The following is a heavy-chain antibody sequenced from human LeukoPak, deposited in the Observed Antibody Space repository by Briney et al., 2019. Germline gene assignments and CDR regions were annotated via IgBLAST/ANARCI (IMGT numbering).Heavy chain of an antibody. CDR2: ISYDGSNK. CDR1: GFTFSSYG. D-gene: IGHD5-24*01. CDR3: AKAWLQSPFDY. J-gene: IGHJ4*02. V-gene: IGHV3-30*18. Sequence: GRSLRLSCAASGFTFSSYGMHWVRQAPGKGLEWVAVISYDGSNKYYADSVKGRFTISRDNSKNTLYLQMNSLRAEDTAVYYCAKAWLQSPFDYWGQGTLVTVSS.